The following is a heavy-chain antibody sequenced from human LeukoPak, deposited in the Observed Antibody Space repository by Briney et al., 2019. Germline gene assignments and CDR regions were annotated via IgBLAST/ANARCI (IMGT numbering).Heavy chain of an antibody. Sequence: ASVKASCKASGYTFTGYYMHWVRQAPGQGLEWMGIINPSGGSTSYAQKFQGRVTMTRDTSTSTVYMELSSLRSEDTAVYYCARDRGIVGVLTGWFDPWGQGTLVTVSS. CDR1: GYTFTGYY. D-gene: IGHD1-26*01. V-gene: IGHV1-46*01. J-gene: IGHJ5*02. CDR2: INPSGGST. CDR3: ARDRGIVGVLTGWFDP.